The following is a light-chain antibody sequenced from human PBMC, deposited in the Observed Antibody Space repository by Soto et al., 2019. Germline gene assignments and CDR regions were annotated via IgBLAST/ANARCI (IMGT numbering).Light chain of an antibody. CDR1: QSVSSNY. V-gene: IGKV3-20*01. J-gene: IGKJ5*01. Sequence: EIVMTHSGVTLSLYQGQRTTLSCMGSQSVSSNYLAWYQQKPGQAPRLLISGASSRATGIPDRFSGSGSGTDFTLTINRLEPEDFALYYCQQYGGSPITFGQGTRLAI. CDR2: GAS. CDR3: QQYGGSPIT.